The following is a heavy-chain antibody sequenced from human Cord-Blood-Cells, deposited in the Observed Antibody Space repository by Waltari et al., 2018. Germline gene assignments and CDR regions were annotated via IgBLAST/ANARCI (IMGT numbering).Heavy chain of an antibody. V-gene: IGHV3-7*01. D-gene: IGHD7-27*01. CDR2: IKQDGSEK. J-gene: IGHJ4*02. Sequence: EVQLVESGGGLVQPGGSLRLSCGASGFTFRSYWMRWVRHAPGKGLEWVAKIKQDGSEKYYVDSVKGRFTISRDNAKNSLYLQMNSLRAEDTAVYYCAISWGDFDYWGQGTLVTVSS. CDR1: GFTFRSYW. CDR3: AISWGDFDY.